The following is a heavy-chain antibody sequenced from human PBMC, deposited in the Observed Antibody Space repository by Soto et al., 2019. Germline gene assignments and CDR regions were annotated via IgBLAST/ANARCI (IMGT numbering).Heavy chain of an antibody. V-gene: IGHV5-51*01. Sequence: PGESLKISCKGSGYSFTSYCIGWLRQMPVKGLEWMGIIYPGDSDTRYSPSFQGQVTISADKSISTAYLQLSSLKASDTAMYYCARSLSQYDFHDYWGKGKLVTVSS. J-gene: IGHJ4*02. CDR2: IYPGDSDT. D-gene: IGHD2-21*02. CDR1: GYSFTSYC. CDR3: ARSLSQYDFHDY.